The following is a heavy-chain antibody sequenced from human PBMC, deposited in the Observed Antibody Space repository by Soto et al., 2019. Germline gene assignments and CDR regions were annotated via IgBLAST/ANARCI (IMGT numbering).Heavy chain of an antibody. J-gene: IGHJ6*03. D-gene: IGHD3-3*01. Sequence: GESLKISCKGSGYSFTSYWIGWVRQMPGKGLEWMGIIYPGDSDTRYSPSFQGQVTISADKSISTAYLQWSSLKASDTAMYYCARHVELYYDFWSGLRYYYYYMEGWGKGTTVTVAS. CDR2: IYPGDSDT. CDR3: ARHVELYYDFWSGLRYYYYYMEG. CDR1: GYSFTSYW. V-gene: IGHV5-51*01.